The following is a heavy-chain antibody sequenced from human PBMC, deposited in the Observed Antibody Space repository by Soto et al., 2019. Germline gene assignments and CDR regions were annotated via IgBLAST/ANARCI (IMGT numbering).Heavy chain of an antibody. D-gene: IGHD3-16*02. Sequence: EVQLVETVGGSIQPGGSLRLSCAASGFTVSSNYMSWVRQAPGKGLEWVSVIYSGGSTYYADSVKGRFTISRDNSKNTLYLQMNSLRAEDTAVYYCARDSPVELSRGMDVWGQGTTVTVSS. CDR3: ARDSPVELSRGMDV. CDR1: GFTVSSNY. J-gene: IGHJ6*02. V-gene: IGHV3-53*02. CDR2: IYSGGST.